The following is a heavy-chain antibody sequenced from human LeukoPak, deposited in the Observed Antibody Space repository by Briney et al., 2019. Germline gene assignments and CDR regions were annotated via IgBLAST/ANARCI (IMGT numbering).Heavy chain of an antibody. Sequence: PSQTLSLTCAVSGGSISSYYWSWIRQPPGKGLEWIGYIFYSGSTNYNPSLKSRVTMSVDTSKNQFSLKVTSVTAADTAVYYCARDLAASSSYWSQGTLVTVSS. CDR3: ARDLAASSSY. CDR1: GGSISSYY. CDR2: IFYSGST. J-gene: IGHJ4*02. V-gene: IGHV4-59*12. D-gene: IGHD6-19*01.